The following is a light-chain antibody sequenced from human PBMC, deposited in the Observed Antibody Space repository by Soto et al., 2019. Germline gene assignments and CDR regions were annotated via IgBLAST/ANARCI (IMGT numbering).Light chain of an antibody. V-gene: IGKV1-5*03. CDR3: QQYNNYPWT. J-gene: IGKJ1*01. Sequence: DIQMTQSPSTLSASVGDRVTITCRASQSSSWLAWYQQKPGKAPKLLIYKASSLESGVPSRFSGSGSGTEFTLTISSLQPDDFATYYCQQYNNYPWTFCQGTKVDIK. CDR1: QSSSW. CDR2: KAS.